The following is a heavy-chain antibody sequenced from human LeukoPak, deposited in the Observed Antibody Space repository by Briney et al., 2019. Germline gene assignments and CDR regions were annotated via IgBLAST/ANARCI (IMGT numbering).Heavy chain of an antibody. CDR2: IIPIFGTA. V-gene: IGHV1-69*05. CDR1: GGTFSSYA. Sequence: SVKVSCKASGGTFSSYAISWVRQAPGQGLEWMGGIIPIFGTANYAQKFQGRVTITTDESTSTAYMELSSLRSEDTAMYYCARALVPAARSIRLYYYYYMDVWGKGTTVTASS. J-gene: IGHJ6*03. D-gene: IGHD2-2*01. CDR3: ARALVPAARSIRLYYYYYMDV.